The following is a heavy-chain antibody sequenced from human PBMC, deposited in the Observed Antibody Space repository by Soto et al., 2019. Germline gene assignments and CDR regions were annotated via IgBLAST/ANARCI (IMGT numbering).Heavy chain of an antibody. Sequence: ASVKVSCKASGFSFTGYCIHWLRQAPGQGLEWMGWINARSGGTEYAQKFQGRVTLTRDTSIATAYLTLTSLTSDDTALYYCAKDLTRQLAYWLDPWGQGTQVTVS. J-gene: IGHJ5*02. CDR3: AKDLTRQLAYWLDP. CDR1: GFSFTGYC. V-gene: IGHV1-2*02. D-gene: IGHD6-6*01. CDR2: INARSGGT.